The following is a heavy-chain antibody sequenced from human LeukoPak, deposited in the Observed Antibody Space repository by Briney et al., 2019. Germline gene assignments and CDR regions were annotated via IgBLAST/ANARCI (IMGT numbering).Heavy chain of an antibody. V-gene: IGHV3-23*01. D-gene: IGHD6-13*01. CDR3: ARRAAAGLTTYYYMDV. CDR2: ISGSGGSI. Sequence: HPGGSLRLSCAASGFTFSSYALSWVRQAPGKGLEWVSTISGSGGSIYYADSVKGRFTISRDNSKNTLYLQMNSLRAEDTAVYYCARRAAAGLTTYYYMDVWGKGTTVTVSS. CDR1: GFTFSSYA. J-gene: IGHJ6*03.